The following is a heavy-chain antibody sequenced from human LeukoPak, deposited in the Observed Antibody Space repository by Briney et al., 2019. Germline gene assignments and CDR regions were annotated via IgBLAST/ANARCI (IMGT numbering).Heavy chain of an antibody. CDR3: AKVWFRGGSSRGYYHYMDV. Sequence: PGRSLRLSCAASGFTFSSYGMHWVRQAPGKGLEWVAVIWYDGSNKYYADSVKGRFTISRDNSKNTLYLQMNSLRAEDTAVYYCAKVWFRGGSSRGYYHYMDVWGKGTTVTVSS. D-gene: IGHD2-15*01. CDR1: GFTFSSYG. CDR2: IWYDGSNK. V-gene: IGHV3-33*06. J-gene: IGHJ6*03.